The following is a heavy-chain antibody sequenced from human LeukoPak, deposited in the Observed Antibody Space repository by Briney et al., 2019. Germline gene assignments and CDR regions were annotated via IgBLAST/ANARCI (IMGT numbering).Heavy chain of an antibody. J-gene: IGHJ4*02. Sequence: SETLSLTCAVYGGSFSGYYWSWIRQPPGKGLEWIGEINHSGSTNYTPSLKSRLTISVDTSKNQFSLKLSSVTAADTAVYYCARLEPGYGDYRFDYWGQGTLVTVSS. CDR2: INHSGST. CDR1: GGSFSGYY. CDR3: ARLEPGYGDYRFDY. D-gene: IGHD4-17*01. V-gene: IGHV4-34*01.